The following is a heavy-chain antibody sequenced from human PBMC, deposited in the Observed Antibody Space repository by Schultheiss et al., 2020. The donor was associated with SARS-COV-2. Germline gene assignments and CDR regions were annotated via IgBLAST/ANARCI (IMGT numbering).Heavy chain of an antibody. D-gene: IGHD3-9*01. CDR1: GFTFDDYA. CDR2: ISWNSGSI. CDR3: AREPQYYDILTGSALSTYYYYGMDV. Sequence: GGSLRLSCAASGFTFDDYAMHWVRQAPGKGLEWVSGISWNSGSIGYADSVKGRFTISRDNSKNTLYLQMNSLRAEDTAVYYCAREPQYYDILTGSALSTYYYYGMDVWGQGTTVTVSS. J-gene: IGHJ6*02. V-gene: IGHV3-9*01.